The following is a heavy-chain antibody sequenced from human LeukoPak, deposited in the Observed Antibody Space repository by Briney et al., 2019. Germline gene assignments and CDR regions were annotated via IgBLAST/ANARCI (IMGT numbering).Heavy chain of an antibody. J-gene: IGHJ4*02. CDR3: ARVRYSDSSVLTCKRSYYFDY. D-gene: IGHD3-22*01. CDR1: GGSISSYY. V-gene: IGHV4-4*07. Sequence: SETLSLTCTVSGGSISSYYWSWIRQLAGKGLESIGHISTSGSTNYNPSLKSRVTMSVDTSKNQFSLKLSSVTAADTAVYYCARVRYSDSSVLTCKRSYYFDYWGQGTLVTVSS. CDR2: ISTSGST.